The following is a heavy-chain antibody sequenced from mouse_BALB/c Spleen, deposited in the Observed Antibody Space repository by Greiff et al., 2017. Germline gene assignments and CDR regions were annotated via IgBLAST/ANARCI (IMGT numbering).Heavy chain of an antibody. Sequence: VQRVESGPGLVAPSQSLSITCTVSGFSLTSYGVHWVRQPPGKGLEWLGVIWAGGSTNYNSALMSRLSISKDNSKSQVFLKMNSLQTDDTAMYYCARDQGDYDDGLMDYWGQGTSVTVSS. CDR2: IWAGGST. D-gene: IGHD2-4*01. V-gene: IGHV2-9*02. J-gene: IGHJ4*01. CDR3: ARDQGDYDDGLMDY. CDR1: GFSLTSYG.